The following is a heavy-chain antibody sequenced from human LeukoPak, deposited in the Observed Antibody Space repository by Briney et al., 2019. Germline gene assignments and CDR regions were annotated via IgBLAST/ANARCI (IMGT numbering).Heavy chain of an antibody. CDR2: ISGSGGST. Sequence: GGSLRLSCAASGFTFSSYAMSWVRQAPGKGLEWVSAISGSGGSTYYADSVKGRFTISRDNSKNTLYLQMNSLRAEDTAVYYCAKAGEAYCSGGSCFYFDYWGQGTLVTVSS. D-gene: IGHD2-15*01. CDR3: AKAGEAYCSGGSCFYFDY. CDR1: GFTFSSYA. V-gene: IGHV3-23*01. J-gene: IGHJ4*02.